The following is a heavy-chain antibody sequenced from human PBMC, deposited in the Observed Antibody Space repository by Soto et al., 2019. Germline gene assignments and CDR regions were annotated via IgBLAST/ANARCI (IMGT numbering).Heavy chain of an antibody. CDR1: GGSFRGYY. Sequence: SETLSLTCAVYGGSFRGYYWSWIRQSPGKGLEWIGEINHSGSTNYNPSLKSRVTISVDNSKNTLYLQMNSLRAEDTAVYYCANIRDLYIYGYDYWGQGTLVTVSS. D-gene: IGHD5-18*01. CDR3: ANIRDLYIYGYDY. J-gene: IGHJ4*02. V-gene: IGHV4-34*01. CDR2: INHSGST.